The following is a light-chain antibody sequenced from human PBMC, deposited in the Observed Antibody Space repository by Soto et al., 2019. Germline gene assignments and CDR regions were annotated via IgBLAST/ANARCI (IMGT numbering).Light chain of an antibody. CDR3: QSADTSDSNRGAFRVV. Sequence: SYELTQPPSVSVSPGQTARITCFGTSLANQFTYWYQRKPGQAPVLVMYKDTERPSGIPDRFSGSTSGTTVTLTIRGVQAEDEADYYCQSADTSDSNRGAFRVVFGGGTKLTVL. J-gene: IGLJ2*01. V-gene: IGLV3-25*02. CDR1: SLANQF. CDR2: KDT.